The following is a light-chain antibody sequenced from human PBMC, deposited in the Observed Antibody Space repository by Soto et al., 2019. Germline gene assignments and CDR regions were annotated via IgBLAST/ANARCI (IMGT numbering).Light chain of an antibody. CDR2: GAS. CDR1: QSVSSY. CDR3: QQYGSSPWK. V-gene: IGKV3-20*01. Sequence: EIVLTPSPVTLSLSPVEIATLSCRASQSVSSYLAWYQQKPGQAPRLLIYGASTRATGIPARFSGSGSETEFTLTISRLEPADFAVYYCQQYGSSPWKFGQGTKGDNK. J-gene: IGKJ1*01.